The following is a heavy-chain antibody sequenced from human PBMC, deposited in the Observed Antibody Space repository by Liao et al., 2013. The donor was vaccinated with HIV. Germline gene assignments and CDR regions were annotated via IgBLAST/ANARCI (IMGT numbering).Heavy chain of an antibody. D-gene: IGHD2-21*01. V-gene: IGHV4-4*07. CDR2: IYTSGST. Sequence: QVQLQESGPGLVKPSETLSLTCTVSGGSISSYYWSWIRQPAGKGLEWIGRIYTSGSTNYNPSLKSRVTMSVDTSKNQFSLKLLWWPCPKVVGLFDYWGQGTLVTVSS. J-gene: IGHJ4*02. CDR3: Y. CDR1: GGSISSYY.